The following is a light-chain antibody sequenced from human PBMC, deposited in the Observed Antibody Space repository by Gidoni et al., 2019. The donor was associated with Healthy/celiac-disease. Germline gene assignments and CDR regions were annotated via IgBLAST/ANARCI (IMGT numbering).Light chain of an antibody. CDR2: KAS. V-gene: IGKV1-5*03. J-gene: IGKJ1*01. CDR1: QSISSW. Sequence: DIPMTQSPSTLSASVGDRVTITCRASQSISSWLAWYQQKPGNDPKLLIYKASSLESGVPSRFSGSGSGTEFTLTISSLQPDDFATYYCQQYNSYSRTFGQGTKVEIK. CDR3: QQYNSYSRT.